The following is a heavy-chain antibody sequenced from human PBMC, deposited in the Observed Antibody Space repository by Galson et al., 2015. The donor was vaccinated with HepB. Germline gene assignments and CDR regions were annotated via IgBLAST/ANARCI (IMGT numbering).Heavy chain of an antibody. J-gene: IGHJ4*02. CDR1: GFTVSSNY. CDR2: IYSGGST. Sequence: SLRLSCAASGFTVSSNYMSWVRQAPGKGLEWVSVIYSGGSTYYADSVKGRFTISRDNSKNTLYLQMNSLRAEDTAVYYCASGSYYEDYFDYWGQGTLVTVSS. D-gene: IGHD1-26*01. CDR3: ASGSYYEDYFDY. V-gene: IGHV3-66*01.